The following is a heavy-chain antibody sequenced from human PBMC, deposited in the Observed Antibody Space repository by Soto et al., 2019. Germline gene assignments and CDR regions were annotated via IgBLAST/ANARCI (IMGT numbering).Heavy chain of an antibody. CDR2: ISYDGSNK. CDR1: GFTFSSYA. V-gene: IGHV3-30-3*01. Sequence: VQLVESGGGVVQPGRSLRLSCAASGFTFSSYAMHWVRQAPGKGLEWVAVISYDGSNKYYADSVKGRFTISRDNSKNTLYLQMNSLRAEDTAVYYCARGDHCSGGSCYQYYFDYWGQGTLVTVSS. D-gene: IGHD2-15*01. CDR3: ARGDHCSGGSCYQYYFDY. J-gene: IGHJ4*02.